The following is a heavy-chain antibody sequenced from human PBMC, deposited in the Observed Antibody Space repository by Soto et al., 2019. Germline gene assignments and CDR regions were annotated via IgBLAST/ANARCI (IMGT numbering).Heavy chain of an antibody. V-gene: IGHV4-39*01. Sequence: SETLSLTCTVSGDSISSSTYHWGWIRQPPGKGLEWIGSIYYSGSTYYNPSLKSRVTISVDMSRNQFSLNLTSVTAADTAMYFCTRAERFPRSWFDPWGQGTQVTVSS. CDR1: GDSISSSTYH. CDR2: IYYSGST. CDR3: TRAERFPRSWFDP. D-gene: IGHD3-10*01. J-gene: IGHJ5*02.